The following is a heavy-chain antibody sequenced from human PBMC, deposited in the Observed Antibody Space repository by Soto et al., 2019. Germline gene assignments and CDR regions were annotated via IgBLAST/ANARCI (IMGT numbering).Heavy chain of an antibody. D-gene: IGHD6-19*01. V-gene: IGHV1-18*01. Sequence: PSFKVSCKASGYTYTSSGSSWVRQATGQGLEWMGWISAYNGNTNYAQKLQGRVTMTTDTSTSTAYMELRSLRSDDTAVYYCASNNPGYSSGWSQIDYWGQGTLVTVSS. CDR2: ISAYNGNT. CDR3: ASNNPGYSSGWSQIDY. J-gene: IGHJ4*02. CDR1: GYTYTSSG.